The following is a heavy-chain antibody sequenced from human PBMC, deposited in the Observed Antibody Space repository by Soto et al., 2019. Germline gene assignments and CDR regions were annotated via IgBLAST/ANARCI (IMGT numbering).Heavy chain of an antibody. Sequence: QLQLQESGPGLVKPSETLSLTCTVSGGSISSSSYYWGWIRQPPGKGMEWIGSIYYSGSTYYNPSLKSRVTISVDTSKNQFSLKLSSVTAADTAVYYCARGTIFTGYYWRYYFDYWGQGTLVTVSS. CDR2: IYYSGST. CDR3: ARGTIFTGYYWRYYFDY. CDR1: GGSISSSSYY. J-gene: IGHJ4*02. V-gene: IGHV4-39*01. D-gene: IGHD3-9*01.